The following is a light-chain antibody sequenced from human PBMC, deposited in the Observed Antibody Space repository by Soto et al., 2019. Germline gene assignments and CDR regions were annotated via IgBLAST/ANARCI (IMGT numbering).Light chain of an antibody. Sequence: DIQMTQSPSTLSASVGDRVTITCRASQSISSWLAWYQQKPGKAPKLLIYDASSLESGVPSRVSGSGSGTEFTLTISSLQPDDFAAYYCQQYNSYSGTFGPGTKVDIK. CDR1: QSISSW. V-gene: IGKV1-5*01. CDR3: QQYNSYSGT. CDR2: DAS. J-gene: IGKJ3*01.